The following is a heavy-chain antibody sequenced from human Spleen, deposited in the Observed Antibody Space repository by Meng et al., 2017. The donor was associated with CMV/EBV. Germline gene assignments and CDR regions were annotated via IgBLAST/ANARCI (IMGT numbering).Heavy chain of an antibody. V-gene: IGHV1-18*01. Sequence: ASVKVSCKTSGYTFTSYGISWVRQAPGQGLEWMGWISVYTDNTSSAQKYQGRVTVTTDTTTSTAYMELRSLRSDDTAVYYCVRDCVTPSCYRDTRGGFDHWGPGTLVTVSS. CDR1: GYTFTSYG. J-gene: IGHJ4*02. D-gene: IGHD2-2*02. CDR2: ISVYTDNT. CDR3: VRDCVTPSCYRDTRGGFDH.